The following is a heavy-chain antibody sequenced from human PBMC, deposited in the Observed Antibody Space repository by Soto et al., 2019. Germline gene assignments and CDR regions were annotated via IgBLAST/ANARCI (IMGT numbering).Heavy chain of an antibody. CDR2: IYHSGTT. J-gene: IGHJ6*02. D-gene: IGHD4-17*01. CDR3: ARAHYGDYGYGMDV. Sequence: QLQLQESGSGLVKPSQTLSLTCAVSGGSISSGGYSWSWIRQPPGKGLEWIGYIYHSGTTYYNPSLKSRVTISVDRSKNQFSLKLSSVTAADTAVYYCARAHYGDYGYGMDVWGQRTTVTVSS. CDR1: GGSISSGGYS. V-gene: IGHV4-30-2*01.